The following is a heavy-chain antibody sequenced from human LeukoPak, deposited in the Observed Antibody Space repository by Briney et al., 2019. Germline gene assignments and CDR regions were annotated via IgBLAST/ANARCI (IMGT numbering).Heavy chain of an antibody. J-gene: IGHJ4*02. V-gene: IGHV3-30*02. CDR2: IRYDGSNR. Sequence: SGGSLRLSCAASGFTFSDYGMHWVRQAPGKGLVWVAFIRYDGSNRNYADSVKGRFTVSRDNSKNTLYLQMNSLRAEDTAVYYCAKDRNPEMDYWGQGSLVTVSS. CDR1: GFTFSDYG. CDR3: AKDRNPEMDY.